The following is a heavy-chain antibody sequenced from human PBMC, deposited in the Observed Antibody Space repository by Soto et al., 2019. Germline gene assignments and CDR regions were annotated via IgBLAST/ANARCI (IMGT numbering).Heavy chain of an antibody. D-gene: IGHD3-10*01. J-gene: IGHJ6*02. CDR2: IYYSGST. CDR3: AREGYYYGSGSYYNYYYYGMDV. Sequence: PSETLSLTCTVSGGSISSYYWSWIRQPPGKGLEWIGYIYYSGSTNYNPSLKSRVTISVDTSKNQFSLKLSSVTAADTAVYYCAREGYYYGSGSYYNYYYYGMDVWGQGTTVTVSS. CDR1: GGSISSYY. V-gene: IGHV4-59*01.